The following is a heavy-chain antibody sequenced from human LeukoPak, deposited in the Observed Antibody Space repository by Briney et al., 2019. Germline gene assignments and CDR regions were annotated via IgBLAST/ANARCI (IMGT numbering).Heavy chain of an antibody. CDR1: GGSISSYY. CDR3: ARGVYIAAAQYGY. D-gene: IGHD6-13*01. J-gene: IGHJ4*02. CDR2: IYYSGTT. V-gene: IGHV4-59*01. Sequence: SETLSLTCTVSGGSISSYYWSWIRQPPGKGLEWIGYIYYSGTTNYNPSLKSRVTISVDTSKNQFSLKVSSVTAADTAVYYCARGVYIAAAQYGYWGQGTLVTVSS.